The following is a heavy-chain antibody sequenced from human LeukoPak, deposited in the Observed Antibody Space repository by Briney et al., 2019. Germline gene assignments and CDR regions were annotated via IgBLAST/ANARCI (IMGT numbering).Heavy chain of an antibody. J-gene: IGHJ4*02. CDR3: ASEQPTVTTGNFDY. V-gene: IGHV1-69*05. CDR1: GGTFSSYA. Sequence: KVSCKASGGTFSSYAISWVRQAPGQGLEWMGRIISIFGTANYAQKFQGRVTITTDESTNTAYMELSSLRSEDTAVYYCASEQPTVTTGNFDYWGQGTLVTVSS. D-gene: IGHD4-17*01. CDR2: IISIFGTA.